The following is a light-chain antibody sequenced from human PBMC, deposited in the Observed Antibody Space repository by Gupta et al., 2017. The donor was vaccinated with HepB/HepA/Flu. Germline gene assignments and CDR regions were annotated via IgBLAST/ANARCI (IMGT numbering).Light chain of an antibody. V-gene: IGLV1-40*01. J-gene: IGLJ2*01. CDR2: GNS. CDR3: QSYDSSLSDWV. CDR1: SSNIGAGYD. Sequence: QSVLPQPPSVSGAPGQRVTISCTGSSSNIGAGYDVHWYQHLPGTAPKLLIYGNSNRPSGVPDRFSGSKSGTSASLAITGLQAEDEADYYCQSYDSSLSDWVFGGGTKLTVL.